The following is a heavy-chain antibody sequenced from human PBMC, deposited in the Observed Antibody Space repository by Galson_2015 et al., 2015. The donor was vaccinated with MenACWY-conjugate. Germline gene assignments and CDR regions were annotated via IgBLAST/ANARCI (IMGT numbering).Heavy chain of an antibody. V-gene: IGHV3-30*04. Sequence: SLRLSCAASGFTFSSYAMHWVRQAPGKGLEWVAVMSYDGSNKYYADSVKGRFTISRDNSKNTLYLQMNSLRAEDTAVYYCARGYSGYDLSLTDFDYWGQGTLVSVSS. CDR2: MSYDGSNK. D-gene: IGHD5-12*01. CDR1: GFTFSSYA. J-gene: IGHJ4*02. CDR3: ARGYSGYDLSLTDFDY.